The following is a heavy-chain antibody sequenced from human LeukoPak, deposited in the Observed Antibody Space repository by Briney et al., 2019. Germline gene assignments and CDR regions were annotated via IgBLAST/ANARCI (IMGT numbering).Heavy chain of an antibody. D-gene: IGHD6-13*01. CDR1: GGSFSGYY. CDR3: ARARGNGAAAAPRYYYYGMDV. Sequence: SQTLSLTCAVYGGSFSGYYWSWIRQPPGKGLEWIGEINHSGSTNYNPSLKGRVTISVDTSKNQFSLKLSSVTAADTAVYYCARARGNGAAAAPRYYYYGMDVWGQGTTVTVSS. V-gene: IGHV4-34*01. J-gene: IGHJ6*02. CDR2: INHSGST.